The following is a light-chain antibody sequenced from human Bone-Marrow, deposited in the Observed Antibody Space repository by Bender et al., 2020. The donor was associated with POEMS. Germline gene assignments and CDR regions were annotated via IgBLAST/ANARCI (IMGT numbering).Light chain of an antibody. CDR3: CSYAGTNTWV. V-gene: IGLV1-44*01. CDR2: INN. CDR1: SSNIGTNP. Sequence: QSVLTQPPSASGTPGQRVTISCSGSSSNIGTNPVNWYQQLPGTAPKLLIYINNQRPSGVPDQFSGSKSGNTASLTISGLQAEDEADYYCCSYAGTNTWVFGGGTHLTVL. J-gene: IGLJ3*02.